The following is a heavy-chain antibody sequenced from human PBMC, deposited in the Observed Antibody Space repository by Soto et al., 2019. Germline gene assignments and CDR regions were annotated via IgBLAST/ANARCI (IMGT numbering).Heavy chain of an antibody. D-gene: IGHD2-15*01. V-gene: IGHV4-39*01. Sequence: SENLSLTCTVSGGSISSSTYYWGWIRQPPGKGLEWIGNIYYSGSTYYNPSLKSRVTISVDTSKNQFSLKLSSVTAADTAMYFCARHARGSCYSWGQGTLVTVS. CDR2: IYYSGST. CDR1: GGSISSSTYY. CDR3: ARHARGSCYS. J-gene: IGHJ4*02.